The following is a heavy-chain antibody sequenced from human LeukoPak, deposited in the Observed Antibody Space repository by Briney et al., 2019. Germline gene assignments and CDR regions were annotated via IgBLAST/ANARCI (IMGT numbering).Heavy chain of an antibody. J-gene: IGHJ4*02. Sequence: ASVSVSCKASGYTFTSYGITWVRQAPGQGLEWMGWISTYNGNTNDAQNLQGRVTMTTDTSTSTADMELRSLRSDDTAVYYCARGRGSTSRYWGQGTLVTVSS. CDR1: GYTFTSYG. CDR2: ISTYNGNT. CDR3: ARGRGSTSRY. D-gene: IGHD5-12*01. V-gene: IGHV1-18*01.